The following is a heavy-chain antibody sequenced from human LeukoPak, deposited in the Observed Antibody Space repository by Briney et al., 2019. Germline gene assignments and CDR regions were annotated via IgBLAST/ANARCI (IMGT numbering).Heavy chain of an antibody. CDR3: ARDGVYSRDFDAFDI. V-gene: IGHV1-2*02. Sequence: ASVKDSCKTSGYSFTDYYMHWVRQAPGQGLEWMGWISPKSGGTNYAQEFQGRVTMTRDTSISTAYLELSSLTSDDTAVYYCARDGVYSRDFDAFDIWGQGTKVTVSS. CDR1: GYSFTDYY. CDR2: ISPKSGGT. D-gene: IGHD6-13*01. J-gene: IGHJ3*02.